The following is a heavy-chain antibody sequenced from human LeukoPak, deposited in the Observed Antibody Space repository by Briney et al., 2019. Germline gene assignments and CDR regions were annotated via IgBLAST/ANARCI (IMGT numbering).Heavy chain of an antibody. CDR3: ARALELSRVVYDY. J-gene: IGHJ4*02. CDR2: IYYSGST. CDR1: GGSISSGGHS. D-gene: IGHD3-16*02. Sequence: SETLSLTCTVSGGSISSGGHSWSWIRQPPGKGLEWIGYIYYSGSTNYNPSLKSRVTISVDTSKNQFSLKLSSVTAADTAVYYCARALELSRVVYDYWGQGTLVTVSS. V-gene: IGHV4-61*08.